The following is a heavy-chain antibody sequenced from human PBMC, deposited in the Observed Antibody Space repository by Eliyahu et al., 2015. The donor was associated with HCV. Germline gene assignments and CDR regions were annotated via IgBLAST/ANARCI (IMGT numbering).Heavy chain of an antibody. CDR3: ARGLYTRTWYYYYALDV. V-gene: IGHV3-11*01. J-gene: IGHJ6*02. CDR2: ISSSGATI. Sequence: QVQLVESGGGSVKPGGSLRLSCXVSGFPFSDYYMSWIRQAPGKGLEWISYISSSGATIYYADSVRGRFTISRDDAENSLYLQMSSLRAEDTAVYFCARGLYTRTWYYYYALDVWGQGTTVTVSS. D-gene: IGHD6-13*01. CDR1: GFPFSDYY.